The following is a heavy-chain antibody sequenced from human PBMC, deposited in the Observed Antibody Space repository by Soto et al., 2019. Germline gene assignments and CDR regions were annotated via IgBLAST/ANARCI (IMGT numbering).Heavy chain of an antibody. CDR3: ARRVDSRTGSLS. D-gene: IGHD3-10*01. CDR1: GGPFDGYY. V-gene: IGHV4-34*01. CDR2: LHHSGRT. Sequence: PSETLSLTCALYGGPFDGYYWSWVRQSPGKGLEWIGELHHSGRTKSNPSLKSRVSLSVDSSTKHFYLRLTSVTAADRGVYYCARRVDSRTGSLSWAQGTPVTVST. J-gene: IGHJ5*02.